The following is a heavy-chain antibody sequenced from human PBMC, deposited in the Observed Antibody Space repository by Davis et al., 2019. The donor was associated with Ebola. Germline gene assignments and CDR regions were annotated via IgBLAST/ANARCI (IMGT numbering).Heavy chain of an antibody. D-gene: IGHD3-10*01. CDR1: GGTFSSYA. Sequence: AASVKVSCKASGGTFSSYAISWVRQAPGQGLEWMGRIIPIIGIANYAQKFQGRVTITADKSTSTAYMELSSLRSEDTAVYYCARDLSVRTLDYWGQGTLVTISS. CDR3: ARDLSVRTLDY. CDR2: IIPIIGIA. V-gene: IGHV1-69*04. J-gene: IGHJ4*02.